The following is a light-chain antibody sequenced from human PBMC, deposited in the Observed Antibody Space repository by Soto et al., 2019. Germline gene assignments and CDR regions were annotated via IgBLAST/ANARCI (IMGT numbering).Light chain of an antibody. Sequence: EIVLTQSPGTLSLSPGERATLSCRASQSVSSNYLAWYQQKPGQAPRLLIYGASSRATGIPDRFSGSGSGTDFTLTISRLEPEDFAVYYCQQYGSSPNTFGQGTRLEMK. J-gene: IGKJ5*01. V-gene: IGKV3-20*01. CDR3: QQYGSSPNT. CDR1: QSVSSNY. CDR2: GAS.